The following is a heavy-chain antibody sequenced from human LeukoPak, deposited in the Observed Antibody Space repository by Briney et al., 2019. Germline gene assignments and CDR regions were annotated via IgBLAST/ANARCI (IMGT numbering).Heavy chain of an antibody. J-gene: IGHJ4*02. CDR3: ARSRGVYCTNGVCCLNY. V-gene: IGHV4-59*01. Sequence: SETLSLTCTVSGGSISNYYWSWIRQPPGRGLQWIGYIYNRGNTDYNPSLNSRVTISVDTSKNQFSLNLSSVTAADTAVYYCARSRGVYCTNGVCCLNYWGQGTLVTVSS. D-gene: IGHD2-8*01. CDR2: IYNRGNT. CDR1: GGSISNYY.